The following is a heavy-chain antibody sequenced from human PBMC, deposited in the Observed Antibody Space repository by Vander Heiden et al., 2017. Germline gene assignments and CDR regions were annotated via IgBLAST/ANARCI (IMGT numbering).Heavy chain of an antibody. D-gene: IGHD6-13*01. V-gene: IGHV3-23*01. Sequence: EVQLLESGGGLVQPGGSLRLSCAAPGFTFSSYAMSWVRQAPGKGLEWVSAISGSGGSTYYADSVKGRFTISRDNSKNTLYLQMNSLRAEDTAVYYCAKDSKLLAAAGLYNWFDPWGQGTLVTVSS. CDR1: GFTFSSYA. CDR3: AKDSKLLAAAGLYNWFDP. J-gene: IGHJ5*02. CDR2: ISGSGGST.